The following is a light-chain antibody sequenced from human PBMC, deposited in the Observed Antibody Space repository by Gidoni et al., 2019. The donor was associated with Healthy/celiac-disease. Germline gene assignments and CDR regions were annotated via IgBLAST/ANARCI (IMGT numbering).Light chain of an antibody. CDR2: DDS. Sequence: SYVLTPPPSVSAAPGQTARITCGGSNIGSKSVHWYQQKPGQAPVLVVYDDSDRPSGIPERFSGSNSGNTATLTISRVETGDEADYYCQVWDSSSDHVVFGGGTKLTVL. V-gene: IGLV3-21*02. CDR1: NIGSKS. J-gene: IGLJ2*01. CDR3: QVWDSSSDHVV.